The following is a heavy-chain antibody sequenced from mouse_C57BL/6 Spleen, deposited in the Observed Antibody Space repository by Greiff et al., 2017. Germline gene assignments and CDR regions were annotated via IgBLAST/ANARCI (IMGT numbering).Heavy chain of an antibody. D-gene: IGHD1-1*01. V-gene: IGHV1-53*01. J-gene: IGHJ2*01. Sequence: VQLQQPGTELVKPGASVKLSCKASGYTFTSYWMNWVKQRPGQGLEWIGNINPSNGGTNYNEKFKSKATLTVDKSSSTAYMPLSSLTSEDSAVYCWPLNTTVVATYECYLGYWGQGTTLTVSS. CDR2: INPSNGGT. CDR1: GYTFTSYW. CDR3: PLNTTVVATYECYLGY.